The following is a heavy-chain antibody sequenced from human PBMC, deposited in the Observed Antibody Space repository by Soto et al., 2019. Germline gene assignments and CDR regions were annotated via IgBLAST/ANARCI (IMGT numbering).Heavy chain of an antibody. D-gene: IGHD6-6*01. CDR2: ISGSSGTI. J-gene: IGHJ6*02. V-gene: IGHV3-11*01. Sequence: LKLYCAASGFRFSDYYMNWTRKTPGKGLEWLSYISGSSGTIRYSDSVKGRFTISRDNSKNSVYLQMNSLRADDTAVYYCERDCKQLVCNYSGLDVWGQGTTV. CDR1: GFRFSDYY. CDR3: ERDCKQLVCNYSGLDV.